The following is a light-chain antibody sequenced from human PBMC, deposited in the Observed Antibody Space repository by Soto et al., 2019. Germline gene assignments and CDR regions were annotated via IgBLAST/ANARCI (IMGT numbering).Light chain of an antibody. CDR1: QSVSTY. V-gene: IGKV3-15*01. Sequence: ETVLTQSPATLSLSPGESATLSCRASQSVSTYLAWYQQKPGQAPRLLIYGASTRATGIPARFSGSGSGTEFTLTISSLQSEDFAVYYCQQYNNWPRDTFGQGTRLEIK. CDR2: GAS. J-gene: IGKJ5*01. CDR3: QQYNNWPRDT.